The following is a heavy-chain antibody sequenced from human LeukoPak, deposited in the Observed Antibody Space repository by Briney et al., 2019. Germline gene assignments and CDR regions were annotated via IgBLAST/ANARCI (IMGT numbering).Heavy chain of an antibody. Sequence: SETLSLTCGVSGGSISSGGYSWSWIRQPPGKGLEWIGYIYYSGSTYYNPSLKSRVTISVDTSKNQFSLRLTSVTAADTAVYYCARPLADTSGYYHDAFDIWGQGTMVTVSS. CDR3: ARPLADTSGYYHDAFDI. CDR2: IYYSGST. D-gene: IGHD3-22*01. CDR1: GGSISSGGYS. V-gene: IGHV4-30-4*07. J-gene: IGHJ3*02.